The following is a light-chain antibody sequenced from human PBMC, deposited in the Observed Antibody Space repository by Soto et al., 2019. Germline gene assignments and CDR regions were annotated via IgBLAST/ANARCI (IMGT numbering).Light chain of an antibody. CDR2: EVS. Sequence: QSALTQPPSASGSPGQSVTISCTGTSSDVGSYNYVSWYQQHPGKAPKLIIYEVSKRPSGVPDRFSGSKSGNTASLTVSGLQAEDEADYYCSSYAGSNNWRIFGGGTQLTVL. CDR3: SSYAGSNNWRI. CDR1: SSDVGSYNY. V-gene: IGLV2-8*01. J-gene: IGLJ2*01.